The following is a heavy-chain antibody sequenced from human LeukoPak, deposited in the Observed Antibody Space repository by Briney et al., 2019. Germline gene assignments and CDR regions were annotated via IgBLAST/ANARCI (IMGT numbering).Heavy chain of an antibody. CDR3: ARGPNYYDSSGYYRN. V-gene: IGHV1-69*04. CDR2: IIPILGIA. J-gene: IGHJ4*02. CDR1: GGTFSSYA. D-gene: IGHD3-22*01. Sequence: SVKVSCKASGGTFSSYAISWVRQAPGQGLEWMGRIIPILGIANYAQKFQGRVTITADKSTSTAYMELSSLRSGDTAVYYCARGPNYYDSSGYYRNWGQGTLVTVSS.